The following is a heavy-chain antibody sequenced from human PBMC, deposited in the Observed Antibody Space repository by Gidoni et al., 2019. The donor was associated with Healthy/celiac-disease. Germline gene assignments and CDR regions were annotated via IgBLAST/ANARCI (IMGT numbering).Heavy chain of an antibody. CDR3: AKHSIAAAGTKVGSYFDY. Sequence: EVQLLESGGGLVQPGGSLRLSCAASGFTFRRYALSWVRPAPGKGLEWVSAISGSGGSTYYADSVKGRFTISRDNSKNTLYLQMNSLRAEDTAVYYCAKHSIAAAGTKVGSYFDYWGQGTLVTVSS. CDR1: GFTFRRYA. CDR2: ISGSGGST. D-gene: IGHD6-13*01. V-gene: IGHV3-23*01. J-gene: IGHJ4*02.